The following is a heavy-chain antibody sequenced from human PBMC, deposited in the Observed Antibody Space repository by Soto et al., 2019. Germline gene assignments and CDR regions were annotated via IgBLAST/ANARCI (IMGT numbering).Heavy chain of an antibody. CDR1: GFTFSNFA. V-gene: IGHV3-23*01. CDR2: ISASGRDI. D-gene: IGHD6-19*01. J-gene: IGHJ4*02. CDR3: AKGKTSGWYYFDY. Sequence: GGSLRLSCGASGFTFSNFAMSWVRQAPGRGLEWVSGISASGRDIHYADSVKDRFTVSRDNSKNTLYLQMNSLRAEDTAIYYCAKGKTSGWYYFDYWGQGALVTVSS.